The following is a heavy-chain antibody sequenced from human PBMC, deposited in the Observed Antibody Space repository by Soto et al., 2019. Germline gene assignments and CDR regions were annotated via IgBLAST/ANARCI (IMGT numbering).Heavy chain of an antibody. Sequence: GESLKISCKGSGYNFTTYWIGWVRQMPDKGLEWMGIIYPGDSVTRHGPSFQGQVTLSVDNSITTAYVQWSGLKASDSGIYYCARRRNTVGAPFDYWGQGTLVTVS. V-gene: IGHV5-51*01. CDR3: ARRRNTVGAPFDY. CDR2: IYPGDSVT. J-gene: IGHJ4*02. D-gene: IGHD1-26*01. CDR1: GYNFTTYW.